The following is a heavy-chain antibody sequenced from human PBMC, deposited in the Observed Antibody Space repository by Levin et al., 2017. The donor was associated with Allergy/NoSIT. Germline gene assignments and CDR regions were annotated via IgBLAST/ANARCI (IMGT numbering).Heavy chain of an antibody. V-gene: IGHV1-69*08. J-gene: IGHJ4*02. Sequence: ASVKVSCKASGGTFSTYTLTWVRQAPGQGLEYVGRIIPLFDTPDYAQKFQGRVTITADKSTSTAYMELSSLRSEDTAVYYCARDGYTYGFPDYWGQGTLVTVSS. CDR3: ARDGYTYGFPDY. CDR1: GGTFSTYT. CDR2: IIPLFDTP. D-gene: IGHD5-18*01.